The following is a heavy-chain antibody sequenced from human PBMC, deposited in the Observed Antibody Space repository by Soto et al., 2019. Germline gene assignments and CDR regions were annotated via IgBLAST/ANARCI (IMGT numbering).Heavy chain of an antibody. CDR3: ARDHGMFLSYYYYGMDV. V-gene: IGHV3-30-3*01. J-gene: IGHJ6*02. CDR2: ISYDGNNK. D-gene: IGHD3-10*02. Sequence: QVQLVESGGGVVQPGRSLRLSCAASGFTFSRFSMHWVRQAPGKGLAWVAVISYDGNNKHFAESVKGRFSISRDDYKNTVYLEMNNLRGDDSAVYYCARDHGMFLSYYYYGMDVWGQGTTVTVSS. CDR1: GFTFSRFS.